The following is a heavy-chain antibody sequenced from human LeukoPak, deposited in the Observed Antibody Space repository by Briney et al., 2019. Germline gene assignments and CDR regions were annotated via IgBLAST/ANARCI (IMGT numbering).Heavy chain of an antibody. CDR2: ISSSGSTI. CDR1: GFTVSSYE. J-gene: IGHJ4*02. V-gene: IGHV3-48*03. Sequence: GGSLRLSCAASGFTVSSYEMKWVRQAPGKGLEWVSYISSSGSTIYYADSVKGRFTISRDNAKNSLYLQMNSLRAEDTAVYYSASDEWAPYYWRQGTLVTVSS. D-gene: IGHD1-26*01. CDR3: ASDEWAPYY.